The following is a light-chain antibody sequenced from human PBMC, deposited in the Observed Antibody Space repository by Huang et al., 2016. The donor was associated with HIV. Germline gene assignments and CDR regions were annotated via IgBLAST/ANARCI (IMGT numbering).Light chain of an antibody. CDR1: QGISNT. J-gene: IGKJ4*01. Sequence: QLTQSPSSLSASVGDRVTITCRASQGISNTLAWYQQKPGKAPKLLIYYASSLQTGAPSRVSGSGSGTDFTLTISSLQPEDCATYYCQQFNHYPLTFGGGTKVEIE. CDR2: YAS. V-gene: IGKV1D-13*01. CDR3: QQFNHYPLT.